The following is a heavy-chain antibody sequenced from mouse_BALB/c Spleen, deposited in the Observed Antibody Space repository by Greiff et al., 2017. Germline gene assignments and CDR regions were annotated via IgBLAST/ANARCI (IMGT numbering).Heavy chain of an antibody. Sequence: EVQVVESGPGLVKPSQSLSLTCSVTGYSITSGYYWNWIRQFPGNKLEWMGYISYDGSNNYNPSLKNRISITRDTSKNQFFLKLNSVTTEDTATYYCARECTTVVALYYFDYWGQGTTLTVSS. V-gene: IGHV3-6*02. J-gene: IGHJ2*01. CDR2: ISYDGSN. CDR1: GYSITSGYY. CDR3: ARECTTVVALYYFDY. D-gene: IGHD1-1*01.